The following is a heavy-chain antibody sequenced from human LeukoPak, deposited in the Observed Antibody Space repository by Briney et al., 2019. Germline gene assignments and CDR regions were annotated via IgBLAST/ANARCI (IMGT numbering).Heavy chain of an antibody. CDR1: GFTFSSYE. D-gene: IGHD6-19*01. Sequence: GGSLRLSCAASGFTFSSYEMSWVRQAPGKGLEWVSYISSSGSTIYYADSVKGRFTISRDNAKNSLYLQMNSLRAEDTAVYYCARDQFDSSGWFDYWGQGTLVTVSS. V-gene: IGHV3-48*03. CDR3: ARDQFDSSGWFDY. J-gene: IGHJ4*02. CDR2: ISSSGSTI.